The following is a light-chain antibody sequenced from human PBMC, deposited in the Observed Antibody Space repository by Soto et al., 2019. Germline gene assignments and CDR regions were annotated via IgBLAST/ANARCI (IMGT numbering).Light chain of an antibody. J-gene: IGKJ2*01. CDR1: QSLTNSR. CDR3: QPWSSSTRT. CDR2: GGS. Sequence: EIVLTQSPGTLSLSPGERATLSCRASQSLTNSRLAWYQQKPGQAPKVLIYGGSNRATGIPDRFSGSGSGTDFTLTISRLEPEDFAVYYCQPWSSSTRTFGQGTKLEIK. V-gene: IGKV3-20*01.